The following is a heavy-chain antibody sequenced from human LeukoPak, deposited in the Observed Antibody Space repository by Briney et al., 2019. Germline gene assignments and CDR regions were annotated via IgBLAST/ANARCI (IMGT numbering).Heavy chain of an antibody. D-gene: IGHD3-22*01. CDR1: GGSISSSSYY. J-gene: IGHJ3*02. CDR2: IYYSGST. CDR3: ARGPYSYDSSGAFDI. Sequence: PSETPSLTCTVSGGSISSSSYYWGWIRQPPGKGLEWIGSIYYSGSTYYNPSLKSRVTISVDTSKNQFSLKLSSVTAADTAVYFCARGPYSYDSSGAFDIWGQGTMVTVSS. V-gene: IGHV4-39*07.